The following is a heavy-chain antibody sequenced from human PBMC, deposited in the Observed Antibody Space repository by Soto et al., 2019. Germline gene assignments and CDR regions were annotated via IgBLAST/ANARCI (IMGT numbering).Heavy chain of an antibody. V-gene: IGHV3-48*02. CDR3: ARDLDWAFDY. CDR1: GFTFSSYA. D-gene: IGHD2-21*01. Sequence: GGSLRLSCAASGFTFSSYAMSWVRQAPGKGLEWVSFITRSSSTILYGSTIYYADSVKGRFTISRDNAKNSLYLQMNSLRDEDTAVYYCARDLDWAFDYWGQGIMVTVSS. CDR2: ITRSSSTI. J-gene: IGHJ4*02.